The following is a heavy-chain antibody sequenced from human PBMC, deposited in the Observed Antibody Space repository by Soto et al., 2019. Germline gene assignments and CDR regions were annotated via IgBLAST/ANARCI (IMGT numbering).Heavy chain of an antibody. CDR2: ITDNGGST. CDR1: GFTFSRDG. D-gene: IGHD3-22*01. Sequence: PGGSLRLSCAASGFTFSRDGMSWVRQAPGKGLEWVSLITDNGGSTYYADYVKGRFTISRDNTKNTLFLQVNSLRAEDTAVYYCAKERATMTAVEYWGQGALVTVSP. V-gene: IGHV3-23*01. CDR3: AKERATMTAVEY. J-gene: IGHJ4*02.